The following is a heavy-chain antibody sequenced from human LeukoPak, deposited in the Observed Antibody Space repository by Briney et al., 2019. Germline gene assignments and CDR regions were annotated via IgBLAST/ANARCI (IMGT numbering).Heavy chain of an antibody. CDR3: ARVMTTVTTVYFDY. CDR1: GGTFSSYA. V-gene: IGHV1-69*04. J-gene: IGHJ4*02. CDR2: IIPILGIA. D-gene: IGHD4-17*01. Sequence: SVKVSCKASGGTFSSYAISWVRQAPGQGLEWMGRIIPILGIANYAQKFQGRVTITADKSTSTAYMELSSLRSEDMAVYYCARVMTTVTTVYFDYWGQGTLVTVSS.